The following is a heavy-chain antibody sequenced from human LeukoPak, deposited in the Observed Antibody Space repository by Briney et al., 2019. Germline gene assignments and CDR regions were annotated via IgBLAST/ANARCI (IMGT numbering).Heavy chain of an antibody. Sequence: GGSLRLSCATSGFTFSSSSMNWIRQAPGKGLEWVSYISSSSSYTNYADSVKGRFTISRDNAKNSLYLQMNSLRAEDTAVYYCARDRNISVAGRSTSFDYWGQGTLVTVSS. D-gene: IGHD6-19*01. CDR3: ARDRNISVAGRSTSFDY. CDR1: GFTFSSSS. J-gene: IGHJ4*02. V-gene: IGHV3-11*05. CDR2: ISSSSSYT.